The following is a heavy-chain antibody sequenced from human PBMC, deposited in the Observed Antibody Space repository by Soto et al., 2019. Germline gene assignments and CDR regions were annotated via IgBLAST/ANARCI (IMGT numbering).Heavy chain of an antibody. Sequence: PSQTLSLTCAISGDGISSNSAVWNWIRQSPSRGLEWLGRTYYRSKWYNDYAIYVNSRISINPDTSKNQFTLQLNSVTPEDTAVYYCAREAVGIDYWSQGTLVTVSS. D-gene: IGHD6-19*01. CDR3: AREAVGIDY. CDR2: TYYRSKWYN. CDR1: GDGISSNSAV. J-gene: IGHJ4*02. V-gene: IGHV6-1*01.